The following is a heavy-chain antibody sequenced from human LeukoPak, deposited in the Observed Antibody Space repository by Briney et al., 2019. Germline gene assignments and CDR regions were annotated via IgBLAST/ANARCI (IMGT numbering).Heavy chain of an antibody. D-gene: IGHD3-3*01. Sequence: ASVKVSCKASGYTFTSYDINWVRQATGQGLEWMGWMNPNSGNTGYAQKLQGRVTITRNTSISTAYMELSSLRSEDTAVYYCARRYYDFWSGYYIYYYMDVWGKGTTVTVSS. CDR3: ARRYYDFWSGYYIYYYMDV. V-gene: IGHV1-8*03. J-gene: IGHJ6*03. CDR1: GYTFTSYD. CDR2: MNPNSGNT.